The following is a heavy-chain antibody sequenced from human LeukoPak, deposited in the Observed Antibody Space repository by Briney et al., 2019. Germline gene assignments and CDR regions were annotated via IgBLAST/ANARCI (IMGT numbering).Heavy chain of an antibody. J-gene: IGHJ4*02. Sequence: PGGSLRLSCAASGFTVSSNYMSWVRQAPGKGLEWVSVIYSGGSTYYADSVKGRFTISRDNAKNSLYLQMNSLRAEDTALYYCARGLAAAGTAYWGQGTLVTVSS. CDR1: GFTVSSNY. D-gene: IGHD6-13*01. CDR2: IYSGGST. V-gene: IGHV3-53*01. CDR3: ARGLAAAGTAY.